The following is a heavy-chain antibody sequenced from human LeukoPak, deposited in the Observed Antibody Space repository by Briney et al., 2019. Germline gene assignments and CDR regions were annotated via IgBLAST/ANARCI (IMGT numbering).Heavy chain of an antibody. CDR3: ASTPTYYYDSSGSY. D-gene: IGHD3-22*01. J-gene: IGHJ4*02. CDR1: GGTFSSDA. Sequence: SVKVSCTASGGTFSSDAISWVRQAPGQGLEWMGGIIPIFGTANYAQKFQGRVTITADESTSTAYMELSSLRSEDTAVYYCASTPTYYYDSSGSYWGQGTLVTVSS. V-gene: IGHV1-69*13. CDR2: IIPIFGTA.